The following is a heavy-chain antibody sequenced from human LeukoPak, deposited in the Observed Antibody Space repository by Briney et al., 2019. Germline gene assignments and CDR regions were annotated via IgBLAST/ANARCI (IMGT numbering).Heavy chain of an antibody. J-gene: IGHJ3*02. CDR3: ARDPWHGAFDI. CDR2: IKEDGSEK. Sequence: GGSLRLSCAASGFTVSSNYMSWVRQAPGKGLEWVGNIKEDGSEKYYVDSVKGRFTISRDNAKNSLYLQMSSLRAEDTAVYYCARDPWHGAFDIWGQGTMVTVSS. V-gene: IGHV3-7*01. CDR1: GFTVSSNY.